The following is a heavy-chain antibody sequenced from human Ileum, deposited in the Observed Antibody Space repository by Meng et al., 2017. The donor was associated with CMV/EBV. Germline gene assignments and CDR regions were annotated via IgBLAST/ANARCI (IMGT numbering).Heavy chain of an antibody. Sequence: QVQLQAVVPGLAKPSQTLSLTCTGSGGSITKCNYYWSWIRQPPGRGLEWIGYIYYSGSPYYKPSLKSRVTISLDTSKNQFSLNLRSVTATDSAVYYCVRQVVAASFNYWGQGALVTVSS. CDR2: IYYSGSP. CDR1: GGSITKCNYY. V-gene: IGHV4-30-4*08. D-gene: IGHD2-15*01. CDR3: VRQVVAASFNY. J-gene: IGHJ4*02.